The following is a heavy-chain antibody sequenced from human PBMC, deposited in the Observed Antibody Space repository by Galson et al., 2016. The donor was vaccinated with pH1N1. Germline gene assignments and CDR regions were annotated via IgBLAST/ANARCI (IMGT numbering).Heavy chain of an antibody. J-gene: IGHJ4*02. CDR3: TRDLGRRREF. CDR2: IDPSNGGT. CDR1: GYTFTTSY. D-gene: IGHD1-26*01. V-gene: IGHV1-46*01. Sequence: SVKVSCKASGYTFTTSYIHWVRQAPGEGPEWMGVIDPSNGGTTYAQKFQARVTMTRDTSTSTVHLDLSRLRSEDTSVFYCTRDLGRRREFWGQGTLVTVSS.